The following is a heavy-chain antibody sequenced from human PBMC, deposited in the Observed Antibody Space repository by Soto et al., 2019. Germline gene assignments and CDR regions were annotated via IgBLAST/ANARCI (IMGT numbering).Heavy chain of an antibody. V-gene: IGHV4-34*01. CDR2: INHSGST. CDR3: ARGLTGGAAADPNNWFDP. Sequence: SETLSLTCAVYGGSFSGYYWSWIRQPPGKGLEWIGEINHSGSTNYNPSLKSRVTISVDTSKNQFSLKLSSVTAADTAVYYCARGLTGGAAADPNNWFDPWGQGTQVTVS. D-gene: IGHD6-13*01. J-gene: IGHJ5*02. CDR1: GGSFSGYY.